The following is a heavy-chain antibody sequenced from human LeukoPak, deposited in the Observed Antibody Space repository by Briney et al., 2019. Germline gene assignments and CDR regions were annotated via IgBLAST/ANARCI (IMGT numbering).Heavy chain of an antibody. Sequence: ASVKVSCKVSGYTLTELSMHWVRQAPGKGLEWMGGFDPEDGETIYAQKFQGRVTMTEDTSTDTAYMELSSLRSEDTAVYYCATRLASGSYYGAYFDYWGQGTLVTVYS. CDR2: FDPEDGET. V-gene: IGHV1-24*01. J-gene: IGHJ4*02. CDR1: GYTLTELS. D-gene: IGHD1-26*01. CDR3: ATRLASGSYYGAYFDY.